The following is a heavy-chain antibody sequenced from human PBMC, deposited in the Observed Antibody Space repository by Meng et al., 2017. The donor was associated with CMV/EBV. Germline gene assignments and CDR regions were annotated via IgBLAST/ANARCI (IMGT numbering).Heavy chain of an antibody. V-gene: IGHV1-69*10. D-gene: IGHD2-2*01. Sequence: SYAISLVRPAPGQGLEWMGGIIPILGIANYAQKFQGRVTITADKSTSTAYMELSSLRSEDTAVYYCARDRVGYCSSTSCYGNGMDVWGQGTTVTVSS. CDR3: ARDRVGYCSSTSCYGNGMDV. CDR1: SYA. CDR2: IIPILGIA. J-gene: IGHJ6*02.